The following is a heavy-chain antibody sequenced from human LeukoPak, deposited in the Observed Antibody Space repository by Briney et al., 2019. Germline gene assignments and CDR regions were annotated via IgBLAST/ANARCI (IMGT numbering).Heavy chain of an antibody. D-gene: IGHD1-26*01. CDR1: GFTFSGSA. J-gene: IGHJ4*02. CDR3: TSHIVGATPIDY. Sequence: PGGSLRPSCAASGFTFSGSAMHWVRQASGKGLEWVGRIRSKANSYATAYAASVKGRFTISRDDSKNTAYLQMTSLRTEDTAVYYCTSHIVGATPIDYWGQGTLVTVSS. CDR2: IRSKANSYAT. V-gene: IGHV3-73*01.